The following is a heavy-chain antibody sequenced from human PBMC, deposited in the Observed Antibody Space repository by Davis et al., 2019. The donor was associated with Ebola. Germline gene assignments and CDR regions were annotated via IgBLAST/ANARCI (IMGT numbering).Heavy chain of an antibody. V-gene: IGHV3-48*01. Sequence: PGGSLRLSCAASGFSFSSYSMNWVRQAPGKGLEWVSYISSSSTTIHFADSVKGRFTISRDDSKNTLYLQMDSLRAEDTAVYYCAKEVGSSGWYTVENWGQGTLVAVST. CDR3: AKEVGSSGWYTVEN. CDR1: GFSFSSYS. D-gene: IGHD6-19*01. CDR2: ISSSSTTI. J-gene: IGHJ4*02.